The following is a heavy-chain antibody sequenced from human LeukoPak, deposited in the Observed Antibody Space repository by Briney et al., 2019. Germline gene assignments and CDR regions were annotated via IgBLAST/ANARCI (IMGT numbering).Heavy chain of an antibody. CDR2: SDPEDGET. J-gene: IGHJ2*01. Sequence: ASVKVSCKVSGYTLTELSMHWVRQAPGEGLEWMGGSDPEDGETIYAQKFQGRVTLTEDTSADTAYMELSSLRSEDTAVYYCAADTAMSYWYFDLWGRGTLVTVSS. D-gene: IGHD5-18*01. CDR3: AADTAMSYWYFDL. V-gene: IGHV1-24*01. CDR1: GYTLTELS.